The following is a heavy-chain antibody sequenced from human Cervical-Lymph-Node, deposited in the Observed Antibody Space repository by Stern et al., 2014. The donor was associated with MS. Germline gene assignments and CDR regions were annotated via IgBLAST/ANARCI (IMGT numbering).Heavy chain of an antibody. D-gene: IGHD6-13*01. CDR3: ASAYSSSHYYFDY. CDR1: GFSFSRYA. CDR2: IWSDVSNP. V-gene: IGHV3-33*01. Sequence: VQLVESGGGVVQPGRSLRLSCAASGFSFSRYAMHWVRQAPGKGLEWVALIWSDVSNPSYADSETGRFTISRDNFKNTLYLQMNSLRAEDTAVYYCASAYSSSHYYFDYWGQGTLVTVSS. J-gene: IGHJ4*02.